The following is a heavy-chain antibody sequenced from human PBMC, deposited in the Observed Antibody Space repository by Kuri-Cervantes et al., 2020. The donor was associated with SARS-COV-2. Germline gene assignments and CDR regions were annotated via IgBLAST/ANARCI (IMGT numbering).Heavy chain of an antibody. D-gene: IGHD4-23*01. Sequence: SVKVSCKASGGTFSSYAISWVRQAPGQGLEWMGWIIPIFGTANYAQKFQGRVTITTDESTSTAYMELSSLRSEDTAVYYCASFYGGNSGDAFDIWGQGTMVTVSS. J-gene: IGHJ3*02. CDR1: GGTFSSYA. CDR3: ASFYGGNSGDAFDI. V-gene: IGHV1-69*05. CDR2: IIPIFGTA.